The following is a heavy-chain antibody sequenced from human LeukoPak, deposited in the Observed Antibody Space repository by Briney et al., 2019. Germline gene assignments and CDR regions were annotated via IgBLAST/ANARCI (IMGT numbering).Heavy chain of an antibody. J-gene: IGHJ4*02. D-gene: IGHD4-17*01. CDR3: ARGAGASDY. V-gene: IGHV4-59*13. CDR2: IYNSVTT. Sequence: SETLSLTCTVSGLSISANSWSWIRQPPGKGLEWIGYIYNSVTTNYDPSLTSRVTISVDTSKNQLSLKLSSATAADTAVYYCARGAGASDYWGQGNLVTVSS. CDR1: GLSISANS.